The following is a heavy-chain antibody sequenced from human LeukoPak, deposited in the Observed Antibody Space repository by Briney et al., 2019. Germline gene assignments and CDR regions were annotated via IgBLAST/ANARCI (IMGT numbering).Heavy chain of an antibody. CDR1: GFIFNNYA. D-gene: IGHD6-19*01. J-gene: IGHJ4*02. CDR2: ISWNSGSI. Sequence: GGSLRLSCAGSGFIFNNYAMHWVRQPPGKGLEWVSGISWNSGSIDYADSVKGRFAISRDNAKNSLYLQMNSLRVEDTAFYYCAKDNRRHYTSGPNPDSLHWGQGALVTVSS. V-gene: IGHV3-9*01. CDR3: AKDNRRHYTSGPNPDSLH.